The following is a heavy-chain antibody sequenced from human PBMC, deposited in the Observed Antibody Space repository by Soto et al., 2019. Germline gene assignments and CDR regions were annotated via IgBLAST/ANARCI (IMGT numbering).Heavy chain of an antibody. J-gene: IGHJ4*02. V-gene: IGHV3-21*01. D-gene: IGHD5-12*01. CDR2: ISSSSSYI. Sequence: GGSLRLSCAASGFTFSSYSMNWVRQAPGKGLEWVSSISSSSSYIYYADSVKGRFTISRDNAKNSLYLQMNSLRAEDTAVYYCARDLWLREPFDYWGQGTLVTVSS. CDR3: ARDLWLREPFDY. CDR1: GFTFSSYS.